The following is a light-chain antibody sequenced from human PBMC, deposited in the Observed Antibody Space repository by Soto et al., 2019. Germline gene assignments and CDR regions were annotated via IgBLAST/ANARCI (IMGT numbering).Light chain of an antibody. CDR1: SSNIGSNA. Sequence: QLVLTQPPSASGTPGQRVTISCSGGSSNIGSNAVTWYRQLPGTAPKLLIYSNNQRPSGVPDRFSGSKSGTSASLAISGLQSDDEADYYCAAWDDSLNGLYVFGTGTKVTVL. CDR3: AAWDDSLNGLYV. V-gene: IGLV1-44*01. CDR2: SNN. J-gene: IGLJ1*01.